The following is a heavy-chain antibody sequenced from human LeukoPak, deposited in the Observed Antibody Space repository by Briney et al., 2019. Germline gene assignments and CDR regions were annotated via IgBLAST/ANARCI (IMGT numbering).Heavy chain of an antibody. CDR1: GGSFSSSSYS. CDR3: ARLCYYDSLYSLDY. Sequence: SETLSLTCTVSGGSFSSSSYSWGWSRQPPGKGLEWIGNIFYSGATYYNPSLKSRVTISVDTSKNQFSLKLSSVTAADTAVYYCARLCYYDSLYSLDYWGQGTLVTVSS. CDR2: IFYSGAT. J-gene: IGHJ4*02. D-gene: IGHD3-22*01. V-gene: IGHV4-39*01.